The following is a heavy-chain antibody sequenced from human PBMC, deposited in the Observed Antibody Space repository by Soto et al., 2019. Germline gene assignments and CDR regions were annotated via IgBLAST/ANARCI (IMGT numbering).Heavy chain of an antibody. D-gene: IGHD3-9*01. CDR3: ARGILTGYYYYGMDV. CDR1: GGAFSSYA. CDR2: IIPIFGTA. J-gene: IGHJ6*02. V-gene: IGHV1-69*13. Sequence: SVKVSCKASGGAFSSYAISWVRQAPGQGLEWMGGIIPIFGTANYAQKFQGKVTITADESTSTAYMELSSLRSEDTAVYYCARGILTGYYYYGMDVWGQGSTVTVSS.